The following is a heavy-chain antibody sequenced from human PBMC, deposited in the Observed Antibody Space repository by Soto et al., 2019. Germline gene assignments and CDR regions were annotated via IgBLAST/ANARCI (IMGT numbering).Heavy chain of an antibody. CDR3: VKASGYSSGWSGY. CDR1: GFTFSSYA. J-gene: IGHJ4*02. Sequence: GGSLRLSCSASGFTFSSYAMHWVRQAPGKGLEYVSAISSNGGSTYYADSVKGRFTISRDNSKNTLYLQMSSPRAEDTAVYYCVKASGYSSGWSGYWGQGTLVTVSS. CDR2: ISSNGGST. V-gene: IGHV3-64D*06. D-gene: IGHD6-19*01.